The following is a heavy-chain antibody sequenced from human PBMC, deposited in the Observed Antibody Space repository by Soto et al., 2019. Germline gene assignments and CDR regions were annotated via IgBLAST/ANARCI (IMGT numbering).Heavy chain of an antibody. Sequence: PSEILSLTCTVSGGSISSYYWSWIRQPPGKGLEWIGYMYYSGSTNYNPSLKSRVTISVDTSKNQLSLKLSSVTAADTAVYYCARGSIVGALYFDYWGQGTLVTVSS. CDR3: ARGSIVGALYFDY. D-gene: IGHD1-26*01. CDR1: GGSISSYY. V-gene: IGHV4-59*01. J-gene: IGHJ4*02. CDR2: MYYSGST.